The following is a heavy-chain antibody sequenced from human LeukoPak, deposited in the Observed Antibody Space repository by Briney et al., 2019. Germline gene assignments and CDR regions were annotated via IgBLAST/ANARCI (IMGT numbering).Heavy chain of an antibody. CDR1: GGTFSSYT. Sequence: SVKVSGKASGGTFSSYTISWVRQAPGQGLEWMGRIIPILGIANYAQKFQGRVTITADKSTSTAYMELSSLRSEDTAVYYCARDADGYNYVGNWFDPWGQGTLVTVSS. CDR3: ARDADGYNYVGNWFDP. CDR2: IIPILGIA. V-gene: IGHV1-69*04. D-gene: IGHD5-24*01. J-gene: IGHJ5*02.